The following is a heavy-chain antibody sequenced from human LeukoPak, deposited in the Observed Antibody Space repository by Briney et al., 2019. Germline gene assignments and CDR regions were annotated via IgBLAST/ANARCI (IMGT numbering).Heavy chain of an antibody. CDR3: PRAALKFDIVVVPAAAVDAFDI. V-gene: IGHV4-34*01. Sequence: SETLSLTCAVYGGSFSGYYWSWIRQPPGKGLEWIGEINHSGSTNYNPSLKSRVTISVDTSKNQFSLKLSSVTAADTAVYYCPRAALKFDIVVVPAAAVDAFDIWGQGTMVTVSS. CDR2: INHSGST. CDR1: GGSFSGYY. D-gene: IGHD2-2*01. J-gene: IGHJ3*02.